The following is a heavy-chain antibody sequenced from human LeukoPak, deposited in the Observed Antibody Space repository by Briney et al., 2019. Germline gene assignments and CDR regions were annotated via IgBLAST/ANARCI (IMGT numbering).Heavy chain of an antibody. D-gene: IGHD3-22*01. CDR1: GGSISSYY. Sequence: SETQSLTCTVSGGSISSYYWSWIRQPPGKGLEWIGYIYYSGSTNYNPSLKSRVTISVDTSKNQFSLKLSSVTAADTAVYYCARAEYYYDSSGYYIHGAFDIWGQGTMVTVSS. J-gene: IGHJ3*02. V-gene: IGHV4-59*01. CDR2: IYYSGST. CDR3: ARAEYYYDSSGYYIHGAFDI.